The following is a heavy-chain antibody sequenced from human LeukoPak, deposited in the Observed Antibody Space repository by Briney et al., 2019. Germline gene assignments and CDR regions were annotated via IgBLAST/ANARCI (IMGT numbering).Heavy chain of an antibody. J-gene: IGHJ5*02. CDR1: GYSFTSYW. CDR3: ARSPFDYGDWNWFDP. V-gene: IGHV5-51*01. CDR2: IYPGDSDT. D-gene: IGHD4-17*01. Sequence: GESLKISCKGSGYSFTSYWIGWVRQMPGKGLEWMGIIYPGDSDTRYSPSFQGQVTISADKSISTAYLQWSSLKASDTAMYYCARSPFDYGDWNWFDPWGQGTLVTVSS.